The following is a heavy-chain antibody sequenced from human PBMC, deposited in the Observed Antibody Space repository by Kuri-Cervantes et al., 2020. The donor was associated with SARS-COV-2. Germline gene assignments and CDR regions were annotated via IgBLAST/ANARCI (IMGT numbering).Heavy chain of an antibody. J-gene: IGHJ4*02. CDR1: GGSISSYY. V-gene: IGHV4-59*12. CDR2: IYYSGST. CDR3: ARVVWGLAEYFDY. D-gene: IGHD3-16*01. Sequence: SETLSLTCTVSGGSISSYYWSWIRQPPGKGLEWIGYIYYSGSTNYNPSLKSRVTISVDTSKNQFSLKLSSVTAADTAVYYCARVVWGLAEYFDYWGQGTLVTVSS.